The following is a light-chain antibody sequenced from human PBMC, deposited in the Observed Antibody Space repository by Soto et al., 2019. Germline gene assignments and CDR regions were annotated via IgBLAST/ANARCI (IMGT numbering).Light chain of an antibody. CDR1: QSVSSSY. V-gene: IGKV3-20*01. Sequence: EIVLTQSPGTLSLSPGERATLSCRASQSVSSSYLAWYQQKPGQAPRLLIYGASSRATGIPDRFSGSGSGTDFTLTISRLEPEDFAVYYCQQYCRTFGQGTKVAIK. J-gene: IGKJ1*01. CDR2: GAS. CDR3: QQYCRT.